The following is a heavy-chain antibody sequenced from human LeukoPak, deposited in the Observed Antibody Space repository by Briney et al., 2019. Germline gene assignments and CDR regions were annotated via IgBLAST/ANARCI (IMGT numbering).Heavy chain of an antibody. Sequence: PGGSLRLSCAASGFTFSSYEMNWVRQAPGQGLEWVAYIGSSGTTVYYADSVKGRFTMSRDNAKNSLDLQMNSLRAEDTAVYYCARDIVNGPFVISLESWGQGALVTVSS. V-gene: IGHV3-48*03. CDR2: IGSSGTTV. D-gene: IGHD2-21*01. CDR3: ARDIVNGPFVISLES. CDR1: GFTFSSYE. J-gene: IGHJ4*02.